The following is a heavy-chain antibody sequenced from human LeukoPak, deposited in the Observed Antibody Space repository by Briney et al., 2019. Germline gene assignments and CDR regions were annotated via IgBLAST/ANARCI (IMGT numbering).Heavy chain of an antibody. V-gene: IGHV3-7*01. J-gene: IGHJ4*02. CDR3: VRACGSAACPFHFHY. CDR1: GFTFSNYW. Sequence: GGSLRLSCAASGFTFSNYWMTWIRQAPGKGLEWVATIKQDGSEKYYVDSVQGRFTISRDNAQNSLYLQLNSLRAQDSALYYCVRACGSAACPFHFHYWGQGTLVTVSS. CDR2: IKQDGSEK. D-gene: IGHD2-21*01.